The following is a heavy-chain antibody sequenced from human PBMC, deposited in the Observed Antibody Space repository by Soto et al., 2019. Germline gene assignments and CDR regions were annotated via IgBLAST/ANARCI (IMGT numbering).Heavy chain of an antibody. CDR1: GFSFSDYA. CDR2: LYGSGGVI. D-gene: IGHD5-12*01. V-gene: IGHV3-23*01. Sequence: VQLLEAGGGLVQPGGSLRLSCAASGFSFSDYAMIWVRQATGKGLEWVSGLYGSGGVIHYADSVKGRFTISRDNYANSVYLQMNSLRVEDTAIYYCAKDAVSRDGVWLAHDWGHGPVVTVSS. J-gene: IGHJ4*03. CDR3: AKDAVSRDGVWLAHD.